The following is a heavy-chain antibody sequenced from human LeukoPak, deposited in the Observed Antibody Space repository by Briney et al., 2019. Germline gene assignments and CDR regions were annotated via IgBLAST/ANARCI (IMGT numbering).Heavy chain of an antibody. J-gene: IGHJ4*02. V-gene: IGHV1-2*02. CDR1: GYTFTGYY. D-gene: IGHD3-22*01. CDR3: ARVSLGVIDGYYDSSGYPDY. Sequence: ASVKVSCKASGYTFTGYYMHWVRQAPGQGLEWMGWINPNSGGTNYAQKFQGRVTMTRDTSISTAYMELSRLRSDDTAVYYCARVSLGVIDGYYDSSGYPDYWGQGTLVTVSS. CDR2: INPNSGGT.